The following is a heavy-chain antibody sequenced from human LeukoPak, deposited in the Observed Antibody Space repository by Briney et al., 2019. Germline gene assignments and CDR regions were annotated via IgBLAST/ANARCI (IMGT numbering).Heavy chain of an antibody. J-gene: IGHJ3*02. Sequence: GASVKVSCKASGGTFSSYAISWVRRAPGQGLEWMGGIIPIFGTANYAQKLQGRVTITADKSTSTAYMELSSLRSEDTAVYYCARGAYEDSSGYYYGEGDMGAFDIWGQGTMVTVSS. CDR2: IIPIFGTA. CDR3: ARGAYEDSSGYYYGEGDMGAFDI. V-gene: IGHV1-69*06. CDR1: GGTFSSYA. D-gene: IGHD3-22*01.